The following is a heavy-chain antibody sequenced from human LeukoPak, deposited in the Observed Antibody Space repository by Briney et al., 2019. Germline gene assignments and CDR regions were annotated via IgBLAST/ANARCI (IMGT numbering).Heavy chain of an antibody. CDR3: ARSIAVDPIGDYYFDY. D-gene: IGHD6-19*01. V-gene: IGHV7-4-1*02. Sequence: ASVKVSCKASGYTFTSYAMNWVRQAPGQGLEWMGWINTNTGNPTYAQGFTGRLVCSLDTSVSTAYLQISSLKAEDTAVYYCARSIAVDPIGDYYFDYWGQGTLVTVSS. J-gene: IGHJ4*02. CDR1: GYTFTSYA. CDR2: INTNTGNP.